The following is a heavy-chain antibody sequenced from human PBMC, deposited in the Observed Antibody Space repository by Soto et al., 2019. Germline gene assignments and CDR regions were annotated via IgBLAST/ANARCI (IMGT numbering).Heavy chain of an antibody. Sequence: EVQLVETGGGLIQPGGSLRLSCAASGFTVSSTYMSWVRQAPGKGLEWVSIIYSGGSTYYADSVKGRFTISRDDSKNTLYLQMNSLRAEDTAVYYCARDGRGVPAAIHCYGMDVWGQGTKVTVSS. V-gene: IGHV3-53*02. J-gene: IGHJ6*02. CDR2: IYSGGST. CDR3: ARDGRGVPAAIHCYGMDV. CDR1: GFTVSSTY. D-gene: IGHD2-2*01.